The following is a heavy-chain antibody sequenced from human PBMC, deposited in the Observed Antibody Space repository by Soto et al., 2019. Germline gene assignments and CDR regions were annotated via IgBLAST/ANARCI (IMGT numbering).Heavy chain of an antibody. V-gene: IGHV4-59*01. CDR3: ARASSAGYSGYDYGMDV. CDR1: GGSISSYY. J-gene: IGHJ6*02. CDR2: IYYSGST. D-gene: IGHD1-26*01. Sequence: PSETLSLTCTVSGGSISSYYWSWIRQPPGKGLEWIGYIYYSGSTNYNPSLKSRVTISVDTSKNQFSLKLSSVTAADTAVYYCARASSAGYSGYDYGMDVWGQGTTVT.